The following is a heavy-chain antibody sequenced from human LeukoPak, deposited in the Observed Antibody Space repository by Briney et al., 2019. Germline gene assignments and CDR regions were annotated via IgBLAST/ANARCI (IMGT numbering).Heavy chain of an antibody. J-gene: IGHJ4*02. CDR2: ISAYNGNT. D-gene: IGHD4-23*01. CDR1: GYTFTSYG. CDR3: ARDLRSSHDYGGNREFDY. Sequence: GASVKVSCKASGYTFTSYGISWVRQAPGQGLEWMGWISAYNGNTNYAQKLQGRVTMTTDTSTSTAYMELRSLRSDDTAVYYCARDLRSSHDYGGNREFDYWGQGTLVTVSS. V-gene: IGHV1-18*01.